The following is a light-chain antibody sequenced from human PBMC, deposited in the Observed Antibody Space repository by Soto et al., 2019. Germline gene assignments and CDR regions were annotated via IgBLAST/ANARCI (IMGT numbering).Light chain of an antibody. CDR2: DVS. CDR1: SSDIGEYDF. Sequence: QSALTQPASVSGSPGQSVTISCTGTSSDIGEYDFVSWYQQHPGKAPKLVILDVSNRPSGVSNRFSGSKSGNTASLSISGLQAEDEADYYCSSFTGSTTVVVFGGGTKVTVL. J-gene: IGLJ2*01. CDR3: SSFTGSTTVVV. V-gene: IGLV2-14*03.